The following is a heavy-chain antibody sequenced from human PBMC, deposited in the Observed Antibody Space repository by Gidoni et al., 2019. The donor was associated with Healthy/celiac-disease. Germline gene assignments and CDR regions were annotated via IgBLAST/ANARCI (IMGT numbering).Heavy chain of an antibody. D-gene: IGHD6-6*01. CDR1: GGSISSSSYY. CDR3: ARRGSSSASYGWFDP. V-gene: IGHV4-39*01. CDR2: IYYSGST. J-gene: IGHJ5*02. Sequence: QLQLQESGPGLVKPSETLSLTCTVSGGSISSSSYYWGWIRQPPGKGLEWIGSIYYSGSTYYNPSLKSRVTISVDTSKNQFSLKLSSVTAADTAVYYCARRGSSSASYGWFDPWGQGTLVTVSS.